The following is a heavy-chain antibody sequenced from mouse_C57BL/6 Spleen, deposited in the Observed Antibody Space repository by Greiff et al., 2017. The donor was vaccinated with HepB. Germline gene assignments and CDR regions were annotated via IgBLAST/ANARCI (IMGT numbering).Heavy chain of an antibody. Sequence: DVQLQESGPGLVKPSQSLSLTCSVTGYSITSGYYWNWIRQFPGNKLEWMGYISYDGSNNYNPSLKNRISITRDTSKNQFFLKLNSVTTEDTATYYCARVNGNYLYAMDYWGQGTSVTVSS. D-gene: IGHD2-1*01. CDR2: ISYDGSN. CDR3: ARVNGNYLYAMDY. CDR1: GYSITSGYY. V-gene: IGHV3-6*01. J-gene: IGHJ4*01.